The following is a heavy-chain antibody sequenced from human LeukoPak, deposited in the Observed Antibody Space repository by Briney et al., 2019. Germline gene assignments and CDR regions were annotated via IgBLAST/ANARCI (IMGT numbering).Heavy chain of an antibody. J-gene: IGHJ4*02. CDR3: ARNWSPYDY. V-gene: IGHV3-7*01. Sequence: GGSLRLSCATSGFTFSSYWMTWVRQAPGKGLEWVASIVEDGSETYYLDSVKGRFTFSRDNAKNSLYLQMNSLRGEDTAVYYCARNWSPYDYWGQGTLVTVSS. CDR2: IVEDGSET. CDR1: GFTFSSYW.